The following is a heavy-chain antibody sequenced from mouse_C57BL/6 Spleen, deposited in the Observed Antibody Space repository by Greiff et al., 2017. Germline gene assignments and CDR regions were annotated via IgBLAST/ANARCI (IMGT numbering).Heavy chain of an antibody. CDR1: GYTFTSYW. CDR3: AKVLRNYYAMDY. CDR2: INPSNGGT. J-gene: IGHJ4*01. V-gene: IGHV1-53*01. Sequence: QVQLQQSGTELVKPGASVKLSCKASGYTFTSYWMHWVKQRPGQGLEWIGNINPSNGGTNYNEKFKSKATLTVDKSSSTAYMQLSNLTSEDSAVYYCAKVLRNYYAMDYWGQGTSVTVSS. D-gene: IGHD1-1*01.